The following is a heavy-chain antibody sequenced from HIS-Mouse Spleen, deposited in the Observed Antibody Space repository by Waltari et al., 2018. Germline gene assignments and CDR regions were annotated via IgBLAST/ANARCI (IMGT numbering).Heavy chain of an antibody. D-gene: IGHD3-3*01. V-gene: IGHV4-38-2*02. J-gene: IGHJ4*02. CDR1: GYSIISGYY. Sequence: QVQLQASGPGLVKPSETLSLPRTVSGYSIISGYYRGWIRQPPGKGLEWIGSIYHSGSTYYNPSLKSRVTISVDTSKNQFSLKLSSVTAADTAVYYCARADDFWSGSFDYWGQGTLVTVSS. CDR2: IYHSGST. CDR3: ARADDFWSGSFDY.